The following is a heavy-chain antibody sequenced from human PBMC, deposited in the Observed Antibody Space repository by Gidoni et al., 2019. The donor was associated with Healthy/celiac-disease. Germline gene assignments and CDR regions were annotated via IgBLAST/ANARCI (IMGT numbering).Heavy chain of an antibody. CDR3: ARDSRYIGYDLGY. CDR1: GFTFSSYG. CDR2: IWYDGSNK. V-gene: IGHV3-33*01. D-gene: IGHD5-12*01. Sequence: QVQLVESGGGVVQTGRSLRLSGAEAGFTFSSYGIHWVRTAPGKGLELVAVIWYDGSNKYYADSVKCRFTISRDNSKNTLYLQIKSLSAEDTAVYYCARDSRYIGYDLGYWGQGTLVTVSS. J-gene: IGHJ4*02.